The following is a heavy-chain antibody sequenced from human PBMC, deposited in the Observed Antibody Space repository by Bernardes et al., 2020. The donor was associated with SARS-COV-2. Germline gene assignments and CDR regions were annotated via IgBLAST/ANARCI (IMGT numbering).Heavy chain of an antibody. CDR3: AKDLGAPPAGFSAFDL. Sequence: GGTLRLSCEASGFIFMSCAMNWGRQGPAKGLEWVSVVSSSGKSRYYADSVKGRFTTSRDNAKNTLYLQMNSLRADDTAVYYCAKDLGAPPAGFSAFDLWGHGTMVTVSS. D-gene: IGHD3-16*01. J-gene: IGHJ3*01. CDR1: GFIFMSCA. V-gene: IGHV3-23*01. CDR2: VSSSGKSR.